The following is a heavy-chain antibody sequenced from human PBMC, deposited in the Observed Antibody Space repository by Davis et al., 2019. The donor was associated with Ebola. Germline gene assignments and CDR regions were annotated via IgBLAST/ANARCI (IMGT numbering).Heavy chain of an antibody. V-gene: IGHV4-34*01. D-gene: IGHD4-11*01. CDR3: ASGSNYQYYYYGMDV. J-gene: IGHJ6*02. Sequence: LTCAVYGGSFSGYYWSWIRQPPGKGLEWIGEINHSGSTNYNPSLKSRVTISVDTSKNQFSLKLSSVTAADTAVYYCASGSNYQYYYYGMDVWGQGTTVTVSS. CDR1: GGSFSGYY. CDR2: INHSGST.